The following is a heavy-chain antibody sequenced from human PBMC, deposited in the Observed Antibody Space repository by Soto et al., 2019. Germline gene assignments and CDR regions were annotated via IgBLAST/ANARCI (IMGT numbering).Heavy chain of an antibody. D-gene: IGHD3-3*01. CDR1: VFTFSSSS. Sequence: EVQLVESGGGLVQPGGSLRLSCAASVFTFSSSSMNWVRQAPGKGLEWVSYISSSGSTIYYADSVRGRFTISRDNAKNSLYLQMNSLRDEDTAVYYCARAGYRSVDYWGQGTLVTVSS. CDR3: ARAGYRSVDY. CDR2: ISSSGSTI. J-gene: IGHJ4*02. V-gene: IGHV3-48*02.